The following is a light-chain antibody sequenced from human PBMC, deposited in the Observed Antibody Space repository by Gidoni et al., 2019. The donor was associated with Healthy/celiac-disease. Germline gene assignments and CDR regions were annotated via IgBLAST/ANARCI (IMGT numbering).Light chain of an antibody. CDR1: KLGAKY. V-gene: IGLV3-1*01. CDR3: QEWDSSTVV. CDR2: QDV. J-gene: IGLJ2*01. Sequence: SYALTQSPPLPVSPGQTASITCSGDKLGAKYACWYHQKPGQSPVLVIYQDVQRSSGIPERFSGSNSGNTATLTIGWTQAMDEADYYCQEWDSSTVVFGGGTKLTVL.